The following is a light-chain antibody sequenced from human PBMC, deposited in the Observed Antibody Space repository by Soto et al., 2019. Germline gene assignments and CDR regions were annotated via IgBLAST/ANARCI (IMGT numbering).Light chain of an antibody. J-gene: IGKJ1*01. Sequence: EIVLTQSPGTLSLSPGERATLSCRASQSVSSSYLAWYQQKPGQAPRLLIYGASSRETGIPDRFSGSGSGTDFTLTISRLEPEDFAVYYCQQYGSSPETFGQGTKVDIK. CDR2: GAS. CDR3: QQYGSSPET. CDR1: QSVSSSY. V-gene: IGKV3-20*01.